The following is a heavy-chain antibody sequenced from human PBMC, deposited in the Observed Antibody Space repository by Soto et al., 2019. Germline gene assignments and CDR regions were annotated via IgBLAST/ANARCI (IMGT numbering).Heavy chain of an antibody. CDR3: ARVASVIRLDT. J-gene: IGHJ5*02. V-gene: IGHV3-21*01. CDR1: GFTFSRFA. Sequence: GGSLRLSCAASGFTFSRFALTWVRQAPGKGLEWVTSISAESTHIYYADSVKGRFTISRDNAENSLYLHMNTLRADDTAVYYCARVASVIRLDTLGQGTRVTVS. D-gene: IGHD2-21*01. CDR2: ISAESTHI.